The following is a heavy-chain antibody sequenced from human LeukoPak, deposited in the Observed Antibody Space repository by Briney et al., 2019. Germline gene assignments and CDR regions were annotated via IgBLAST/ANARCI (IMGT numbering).Heavy chain of an antibody. D-gene: IGHD5-24*01. Sequence: PGGSLRLSCAASGFTFSSYGMHWVRQAPGKGLEWVAVIWYDGSNKYYADSVKGRFTISRDNSKNTLYLQMNSLRAEDTAVYYCAREVERWLQLGAFDIWGQGTMVTVSS. CDR2: IWYDGSNK. J-gene: IGHJ3*02. CDR1: GFTFSSYG. V-gene: IGHV3-33*08. CDR3: AREVERWLQLGAFDI.